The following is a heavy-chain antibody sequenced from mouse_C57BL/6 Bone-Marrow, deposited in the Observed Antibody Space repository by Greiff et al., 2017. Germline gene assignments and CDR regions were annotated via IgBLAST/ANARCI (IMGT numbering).Heavy chain of an antibody. D-gene: IGHD1-1*01. V-gene: IGHV1-64*01. CDR3: ARITTVVATRDY. Sequence: QVQLQQPGAELVKPGASVKLSCKASGYTFTSYWMHWVKQRPGQGLEWIGMIHPNSGSTNYNEKFKSKATLTVDKSSSTAYMQLSSLTSEDSAVYYCARITTVVATRDYWGQGTTLTVSS. CDR1: GYTFTSYW. J-gene: IGHJ2*01. CDR2: IHPNSGST.